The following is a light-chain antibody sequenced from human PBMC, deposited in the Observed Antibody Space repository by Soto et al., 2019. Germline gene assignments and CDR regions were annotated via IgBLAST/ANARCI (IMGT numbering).Light chain of an antibody. CDR3: CSYTTISTLAGV. J-gene: IGLJ2*01. CDR1: SSDVGTYNY. Sequence: QSALTQPASVSGSPGQSITISCTGTSSDVGTYNYVSWYQQYPGKAPKLIIYEVSNRPSGVSYRFSGSKSGNTASLTISGLQPEDEADYYCCSYTTISTLAGVFGGGTKVTVL. CDR2: EVS. V-gene: IGLV2-14*01.